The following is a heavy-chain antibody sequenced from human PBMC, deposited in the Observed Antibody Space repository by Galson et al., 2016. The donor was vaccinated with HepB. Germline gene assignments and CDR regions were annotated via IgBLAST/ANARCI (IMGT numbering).Heavy chain of an antibody. D-gene: IGHD2/OR15-2a*01. CDR2: IYYDGGNT. CDR1: GGSISSDY. V-gene: IGHV4-59*08. CDR3: ATGYYLPHY. Sequence: ETLSLTCTVSGGSISSDYWGWIRQPPGKGLEWIGYIYYDGGNTYYNPSLKSRITVSVDTSKNQFSLNLRSVTAADTAMHFCATGYYLPHYWGPGTLVTVSS. J-gene: IGHJ4*02.